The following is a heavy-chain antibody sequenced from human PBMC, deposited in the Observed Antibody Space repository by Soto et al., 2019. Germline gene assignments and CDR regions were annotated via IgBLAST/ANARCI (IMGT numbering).Heavy chain of an antibody. CDR3: AREGGRGGYNLDHAFDS. CDR1: GGSISSYY. D-gene: IGHD5-12*01. J-gene: IGHJ3*02. CDR2: IYYSGST. V-gene: IGHV4-59*01. Sequence: PSETLSLTCTVSGGSISSYYWSWIRQPPGKGLEWIGYIYYSGSTNYNPSLKSRVTISVDTYKNQFSLKLSSVTAADTAVYYCAREGGRGGYNLDHAFDSWRQGKMVTASS.